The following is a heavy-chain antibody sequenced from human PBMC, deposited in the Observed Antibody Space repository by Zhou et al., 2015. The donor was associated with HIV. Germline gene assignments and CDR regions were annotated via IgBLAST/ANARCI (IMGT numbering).Heavy chain of an antibody. CDR3: ARDLKWHLGY. CDR1: GGTFVSYA. J-gene: IGHJ4*02. D-gene: IGHD5-12*01. V-gene: IGHV1-69*01. CDR2: IIAGFGTV. Sequence: QVQLVQSGAEVKKPGSSVKVSCKASGGTFVSYAITWVRQAPGQGLEWMGGIIAGFGTVNHAQKFRGRVSIYVDESTRTAYMELSGLRSEDTAVYYCARDLKWHLGYWGQGTLVTVSS.